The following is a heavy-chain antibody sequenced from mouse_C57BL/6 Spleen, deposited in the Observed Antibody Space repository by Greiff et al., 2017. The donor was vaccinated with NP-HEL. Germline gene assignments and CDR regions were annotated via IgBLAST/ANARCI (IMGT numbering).Heavy chain of an antibody. D-gene: IGHD1-1*01. CDR3: ASRGYYGSSGYAMDY. V-gene: IGHV1-52*01. Sequence: VQLQQPGAELVRPGSSVKLSCKASGYTFTSYWMHWVKQRPIQGLEWIGNIDPSDSETHYNQKFKDKATLTVDKSSSTAYMQLSSLTSEDSAVYYCASRGYYGSSGYAMDYWGQGTSVTVSS. J-gene: IGHJ4*01. CDR1: GYTFTSYW. CDR2: IDPSDSET.